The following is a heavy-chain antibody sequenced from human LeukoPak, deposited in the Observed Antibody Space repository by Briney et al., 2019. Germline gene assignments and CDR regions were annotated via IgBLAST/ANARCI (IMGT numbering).Heavy chain of an antibody. J-gene: IGHJ4*02. CDR2: LSGSGGST. CDR1: GFTFNSYA. CDR3: AKPNYGDYGRPHDY. D-gene: IGHD4-17*01. Sequence: PGGSLRLSCAASGFTFNSYAMSWVRQAPGKGLEWVSALSGSGGSTYYADSVKGRFTISRDNSKNTLYLQMNSLRAEDTAVYYCAKPNYGDYGRPHDYWGQGTLVTVSS. V-gene: IGHV3-23*01.